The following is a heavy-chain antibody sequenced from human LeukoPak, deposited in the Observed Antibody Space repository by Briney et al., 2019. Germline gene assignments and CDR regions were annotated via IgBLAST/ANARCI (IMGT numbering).Heavy chain of an antibody. CDR3: ARDSRSRLRSRQSYYFDY. V-gene: IGHV1-46*01. J-gene: IGHJ4*02. CDR1: GYTFTSYY. CDR2: INPSGGST. D-gene: IGHD5-12*01. Sequence: ASVTVSCKASGYTFTSYYMHWVRPAPGQGLEWMGIINPSGGSTSYAQKFQGRVTMTRDTSTSTVYMELSSLRSEDTAVYYCARDSRSRLRSRQSYYFDYWGQGTLVTVSS.